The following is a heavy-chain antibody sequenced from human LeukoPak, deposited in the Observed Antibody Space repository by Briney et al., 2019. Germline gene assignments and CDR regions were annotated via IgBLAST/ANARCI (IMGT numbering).Heavy chain of an antibody. V-gene: IGHV1-69*04. CDR2: IIPILGIA. D-gene: IGHD4-17*01. CDR3: ARGYMTTVTTTWFDP. Sequence: GASVKVPCKASGGTFSSYAISWVRQAPGQGFEWMGRIIPILGIANYAQKFQGRVTITADKSTSTAYMELSSLRSEDTAVYYCARGYMTTVTTTWFDPWGQGTLVTVSS. J-gene: IGHJ5*02. CDR1: GGTFSSYA.